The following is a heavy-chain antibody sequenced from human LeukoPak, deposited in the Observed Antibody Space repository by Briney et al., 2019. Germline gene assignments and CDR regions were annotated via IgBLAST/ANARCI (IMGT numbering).Heavy chain of an antibody. CDR3: AKDHDSTGLFQDRDY. J-gene: IGHJ4*02. CDR1: GFTFSRYA. V-gene: IGHV3-23*01. Sequence: GGSLTLSCAASGFTFSRYAMNWVRQAPGKGLEWVSTISISTNTHYADSVKGRFTISRDNSKSTLYLQMNSLRAEDTAIYYCAKDHDSTGLFQDRDYWGQGTQVTSSS. D-gene: IGHD6-19*01. CDR2: ISISTNT.